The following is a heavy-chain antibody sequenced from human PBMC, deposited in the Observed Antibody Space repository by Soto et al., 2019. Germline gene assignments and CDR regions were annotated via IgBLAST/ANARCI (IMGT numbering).Heavy chain of an antibody. V-gene: IGHV4-34*01. D-gene: IGHD6-13*01. CDR1: GGSFSAYY. CDR2: INHDRST. J-gene: IGHJ4*02. CDR3: TRGQRGYSSSWFDF. Sequence: SETLSLTCAVYGGSFSAYYWSWIRQPPGKGLEWIGEINHDRSTKYNPSLKSRVTISVDTSKNQISLKVSSVTAADTAVYFCTRGQRGYSSSWFDFWGRGTLVTVSS.